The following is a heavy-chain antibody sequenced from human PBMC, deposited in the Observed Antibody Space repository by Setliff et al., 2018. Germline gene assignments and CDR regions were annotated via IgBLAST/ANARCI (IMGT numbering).Heavy chain of an antibody. J-gene: IGHJ5*02. CDR1: GYTFTGYY. CDR2: INPNSGGT. V-gene: IGHV1-2*06. CDR3: AKNGFGVVALGVNNWFDP. Sequence: ASVKVSCKASGYTFTGYYMHWVRQAPGQGLEWMGRINPNSGGTNYAQKFQGRFTISRDNSKNTLYLQMNSLRAEDTAVYYCAKNGFGVVALGVNNWFDPWGQGTLVTVSS. D-gene: IGHD3-10*01.